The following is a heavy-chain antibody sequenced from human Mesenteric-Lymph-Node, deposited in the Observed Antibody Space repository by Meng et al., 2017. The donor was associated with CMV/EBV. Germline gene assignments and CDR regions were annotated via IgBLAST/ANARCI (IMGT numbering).Heavy chain of an antibody. CDR3: TRGSNYYDSSGFFY. V-gene: IGHV3-49*04. CDR2: IRSKAYGGTA. D-gene: IGHD3-22*01. CDR1: GFTFSSYA. Sequence: GESLKISCAASGFTFSSYAMSWVRQAPGKGLEWVGFIRSKAYGGTAEYAATVQGRIIISRDDSKSIAYLQMNSLKTEDTAVYYCTRGSNYYDSSGFFYWGQGTLVTVSS. J-gene: IGHJ4*02.